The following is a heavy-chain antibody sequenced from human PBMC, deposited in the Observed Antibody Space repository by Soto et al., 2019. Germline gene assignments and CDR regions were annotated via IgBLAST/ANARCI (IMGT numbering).Heavy chain of an antibody. Sequence: GESLKISCKGSGYNFISYWIGWVRQMPGKGLEWMGIIYPGDSVTRYSPSFQGQVTISADKSINTAYLQWSSLKASDTAMYYCARLTNGWDFDYWGQGALVPVSS. CDR3: ARLTNGWDFDY. V-gene: IGHV5-51*01. D-gene: IGHD1-26*01. J-gene: IGHJ4*02. CDR2: IYPGDSVT. CDR1: GYNFISYW.